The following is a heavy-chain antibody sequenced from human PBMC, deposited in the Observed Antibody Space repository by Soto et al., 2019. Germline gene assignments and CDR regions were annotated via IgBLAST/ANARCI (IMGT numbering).Heavy chain of an antibody. V-gene: IGHV4-31*03. CDR2: IYYSGST. D-gene: IGHD3-10*01. CDR1: GGSISSGGYY. Sequence: QVRLQESGPGLVKPSQTLSLTCTVSGGSISSGGYYWSWIRQHPGKGLEWIGYIYYSGSTYYNPSLKSRVTISVDTSKNQFSLKLSSVTAADTAVYYCARDQRIMVRGVLLYYGMDVWGQGTTVTVSS. CDR3: ARDQRIMVRGVLLYYGMDV. J-gene: IGHJ6*02.